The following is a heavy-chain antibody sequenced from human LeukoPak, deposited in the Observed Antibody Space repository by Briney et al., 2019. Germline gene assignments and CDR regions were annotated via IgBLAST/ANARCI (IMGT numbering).Heavy chain of an antibody. V-gene: IGHV1-24*01. CDR2: FDPEDGET. D-gene: IGHD6-19*01. Sequence: ASVKVSCKVSGYTLTELSMHWVRQAPGKGLEWKGGFDPEDGETIYAQKFQGRVTMTEDTSTDTAYMELSSLRSEDTAVYYCATVVIAVAGNHYFDYWGQGTLVTVSS. CDR1: GYTLTELS. CDR3: ATVVIAVAGNHYFDY. J-gene: IGHJ4*02.